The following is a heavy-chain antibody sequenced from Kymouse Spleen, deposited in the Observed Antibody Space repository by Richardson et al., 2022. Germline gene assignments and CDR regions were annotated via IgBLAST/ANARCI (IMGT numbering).Heavy chain of an antibody. CDR2: IWYDGSNK. J-gene: IGHJ6*02. Sequence: QVQLVESGGGVVQPGRSLRLSCAASGFTFSSYGMHWVRQAPGKGLEWVAVIWYDGSNKYYADSVKGRFTISRDNSKNTLYLQMNSLRAEDTAVYYCARASIVVVTAIPYYYGMDVWGQGTTVTVSS. CDR1: GFTFSSYG. D-gene: IGHD2-21*02. CDR3: ARASIVVVTAIPYYYGMDV. V-gene: IGHV3-33*01.